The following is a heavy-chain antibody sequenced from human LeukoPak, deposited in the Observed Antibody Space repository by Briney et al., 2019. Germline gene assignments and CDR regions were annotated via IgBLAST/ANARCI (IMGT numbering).Heavy chain of an antibody. J-gene: IGHJ4*02. CDR1: GFTFSSYS. Sequence: PGGSLRLSCAASGFTFSSYSMNWVRQAPGKGLEWVANIKQDGSEKYYVDSVKGRFTISRDNAKNSLYLQMNSLRAEDTAVYYCARDAGRWLQFYSDYWGQGTLVTVSS. V-gene: IGHV3-7*01. D-gene: IGHD5-24*01. CDR2: IKQDGSEK. CDR3: ARDAGRWLQFYSDY.